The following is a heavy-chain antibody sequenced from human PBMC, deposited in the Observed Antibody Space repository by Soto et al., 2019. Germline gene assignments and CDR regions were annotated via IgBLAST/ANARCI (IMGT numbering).Heavy chain of an antibody. CDR2: IYSDDNT. V-gene: IGHV3-66*01. Sequence: EELLVESGGGWVQPGGSLRLSCAASGFAVSRSYTSWVRQAPGKGLEWVSIIYSDDNTDYADSVKGRFTISRDNSKNTLYLQISSLRVEDTAVYYCARDPYSRIAGVWGQGTQVTVSS. J-gene: IGHJ4*02. CDR3: ARDPYSRIAGV. CDR1: GFAVSRSY. D-gene: IGHD1-26*01.